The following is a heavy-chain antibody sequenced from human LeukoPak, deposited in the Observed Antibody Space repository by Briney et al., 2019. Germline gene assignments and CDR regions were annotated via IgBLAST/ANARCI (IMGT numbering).Heavy chain of an antibody. Sequence: SETLSLTCTVSGGSISSYYWSWIRQPPGKGLEWIGYIYYSGSTYYNPSLKSRVTISVDTSKNQFSLKLSSVTAADTAVYYCARKMVYEYYFDYWGQGTLVTVSS. CDR2: IYYSGST. CDR1: GGSISSYY. V-gene: IGHV4-59*06. D-gene: IGHD2-8*01. J-gene: IGHJ4*02. CDR3: ARKMVYEYYFDY.